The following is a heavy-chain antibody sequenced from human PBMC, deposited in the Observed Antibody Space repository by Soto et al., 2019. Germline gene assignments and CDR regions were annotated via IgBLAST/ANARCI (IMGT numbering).Heavy chain of an antibody. CDR1: GVFFSGYY. CDR3: ARAGTTVTTLDHWFDP. Sequence: SDTLSLTCALYGVFFSGYYWRWIRPPPGKGLEWIGEINHSGSTNYNPSLKSRVTISVDTSKNQFSLKLSSVTAADTAVYYCARAGTTVTTLDHWFDPWGQGTLVTVSS. D-gene: IGHD4-17*01. J-gene: IGHJ5*02. V-gene: IGHV4-34*01. CDR2: INHSGST.